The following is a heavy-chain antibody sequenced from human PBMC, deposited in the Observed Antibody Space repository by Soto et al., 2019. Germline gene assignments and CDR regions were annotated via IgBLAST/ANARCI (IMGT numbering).Heavy chain of an antibody. D-gene: IGHD3-22*01. Sequence: SGDLSLTCTVFGGPFSGYYWSWIRQPPGKGLEWIGEINHRGRSNYNPSLTSRVTISVNTSKNQFSMQLNSVTASDTAVYYCARAGDNSGYGDYWGQGMLVTVSS. CDR2: INHRGRS. CDR1: GGPFSGYY. V-gene: IGHV4-34*01. CDR3: ARAGDNSGYGDY. J-gene: IGHJ4*02.